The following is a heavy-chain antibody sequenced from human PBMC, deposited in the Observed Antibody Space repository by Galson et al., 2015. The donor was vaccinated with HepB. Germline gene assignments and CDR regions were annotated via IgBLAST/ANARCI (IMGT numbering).Heavy chain of an antibody. J-gene: IGHJ4*02. CDR2: INHSGST. CDR1: GGSFSAYY. Sequence: ETLSLTCVVFGGSFSAYYWSWIRQPPGKGLEWIGEINHSGSTNYNPSLKSRVTISVDTSKNQFSLKLSSVTAADTAVYYCARGHSSGWYAYLDYWGQGTLVTVSS. D-gene: IGHD6-19*01. CDR3: ARGHSSGWYAYLDY. V-gene: IGHV4-34*01.